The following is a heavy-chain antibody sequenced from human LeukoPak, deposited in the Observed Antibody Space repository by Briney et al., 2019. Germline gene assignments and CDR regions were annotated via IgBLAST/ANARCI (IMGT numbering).Heavy chain of an antibody. CDR2: INPNSGGT. CDR1: GYTFTGYY. V-gene: IGHV1-2*02. D-gene: IGHD4-17*01. Sequence: ASVKVSCKASGYTFTGYYMHWVRQAPGQGLEWMGWINPNSGGTNYAQKFQGRVTMTRDTSISTAYMELSGLRSDDTAVYYCAPESPTTPGYAFDIWGQGTMVTVSS. J-gene: IGHJ3*02. CDR3: APESPTTPGYAFDI.